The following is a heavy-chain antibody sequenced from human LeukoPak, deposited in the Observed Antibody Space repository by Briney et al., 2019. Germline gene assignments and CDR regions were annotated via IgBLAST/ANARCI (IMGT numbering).Heavy chain of an antibody. CDR2: IYTSGST. V-gene: IGHV4-61*02. CDR3: ARGLYYYGSGNYFLY. D-gene: IGHD3-10*01. J-gene: IGHJ4*02. Sequence: SQTLSLTCTVSGRSISSGSYYWSWIRQPAGKGLEWIGRIYTSGSTNYNPSLKSRVTISVDTSKNQFSLKLSSVTPADTGVYYCARGLYYYGSGNYFLYWGQGTLVTVSS. CDR1: GRSISSGSYY.